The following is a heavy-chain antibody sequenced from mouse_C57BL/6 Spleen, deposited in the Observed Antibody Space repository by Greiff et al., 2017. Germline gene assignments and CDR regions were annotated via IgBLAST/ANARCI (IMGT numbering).Heavy chain of an antibody. CDR2: IYPRSGNT. V-gene: IGHV1-81*01. CDR1: GYTFTSYG. J-gene: IGHJ4*01. CDR3: ARSLIYYDYDGYAMDY. D-gene: IGHD2-4*01. Sequence: QVQLQQSGAELARPGASVKLSCKASGYTFTSYGISWVKQRTGQGLEWIGEIYPRSGNTYYNEKFKGKATLTADKSSSTAYMELRSLTSEDSAVXVCARSLIYYDYDGYAMDYWGQGTSVTVSS.